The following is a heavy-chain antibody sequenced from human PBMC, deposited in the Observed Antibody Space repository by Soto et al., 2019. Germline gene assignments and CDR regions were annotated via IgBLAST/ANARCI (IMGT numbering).Heavy chain of an antibody. V-gene: IGHV4-4*07. CDR2: IYTSGST. CDR1: CCSISSYY. Sequence: AETLSLTCTVSCCSISSYYWSWIRQPAGKGLEWIGRIYTSGSTNYNPSLKSRVTMSVDKSKNQFSLKLSSVTAADTAVYYCARDRFSSWKKYYFDYWGQGTLVTVSS. CDR3: ARDRFSSWKKYYFDY. J-gene: IGHJ4*02. D-gene: IGHD6-13*01.